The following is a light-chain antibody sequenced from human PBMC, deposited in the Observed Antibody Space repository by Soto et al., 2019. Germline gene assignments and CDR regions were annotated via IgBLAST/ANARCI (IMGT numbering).Light chain of an antibody. CDR3: QQDNNYPLT. J-gene: IGKJ4*01. Sequence: DIQLTQSPSFLSASVGDRVTITCRASQGISSYLAWYQQKPGKAPKLLIYVASTLQSGVPSRFSGSGSGKEFTLTISSLQPVEFATYYCQQDNNYPLTFGGGTKVEIK. V-gene: IGKV1-9*01. CDR2: VAS. CDR1: QGISSY.